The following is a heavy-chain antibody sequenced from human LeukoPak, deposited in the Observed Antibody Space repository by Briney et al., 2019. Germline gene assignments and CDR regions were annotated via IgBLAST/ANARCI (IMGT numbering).Heavy chain of an antibody. J-gene: IGHJ3*02. D-gene: IGHD6-6*01. CDR2: ISSSSSYI. CDR3: ARTSLVEAFDI. Sequence: GGSLRLSCAATGFTFSSYSMNWVRQAPGKGLEWVSSISSSSSYIYYADSVKGRFTISRDNAKNSLYLQMNSLRAEDTAVYYCARTSLVEAFDIWGQGTMVTVSS. V-gene: IGHV3-21*01. CDR1: GFTFSSYS.